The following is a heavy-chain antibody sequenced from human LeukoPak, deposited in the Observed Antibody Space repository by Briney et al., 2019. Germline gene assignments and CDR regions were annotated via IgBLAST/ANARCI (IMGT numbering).Heavy chain of an antibody. D-gene: IGHD3-16*02. V-gene: IGHV4-34*01. CDR1: GGSFRGFF. Sequence: SETLSLTCGLSGGSFRGFFYIWIRQTPVKGLEWSGEINQSGVTNYNPSLQSLVSISIDTTKSQFSLMVNSVTAADTAVYYCARSSKTMTFGGHLVIWGQGTQVAVSS. J-gene: IGHJ4*02. CDR3: ARSSKTMTFGGHLVI. CDR2: INQSGVT.